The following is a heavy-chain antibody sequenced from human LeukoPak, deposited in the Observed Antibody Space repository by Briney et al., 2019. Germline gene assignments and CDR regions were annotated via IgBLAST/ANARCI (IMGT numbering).Heavy chain of an antibody. V-gene: IGHV4-59*08. J-gene: IGHJ6*02. CDR2: IDYSGST. Sequence: SETLSLTCTVSGGSISSYYWSWTRQPPGKGLEWIGYIDYSGSTNYNPSLKSRVTISVDTSKNQFSLKLSSVTAADTAVYYCARVGGGAYYYGMDVWGQGTTVSVFS. D-gene: IGHD3-16*01. CDR1: GGSISSYY. CDR3: ARVGGGAYYYGMDV.